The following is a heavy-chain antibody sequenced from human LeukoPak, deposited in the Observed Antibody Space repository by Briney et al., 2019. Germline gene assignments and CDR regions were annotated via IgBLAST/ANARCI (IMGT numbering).Heavy chain of an antibody. CDR3: ARGRGGISVAATSAFDI. Sequence: QTGGSLRLSCAASGFTFSTYEMNWVRQAPGKGLEWVSYISSSGSTIYYADSVKGRFTISRDNAKNSLYLQMHSLRAEDTAVYYCARGRGGISVAATSAFDIWGQGTMVTVSS. CDR1: GFTFSTYE. D-gene: IGHD6-19*01. CDR2: ISSSGSTI. V-gene: IGHV3-48*03. J-gene: IGHJ3*02.